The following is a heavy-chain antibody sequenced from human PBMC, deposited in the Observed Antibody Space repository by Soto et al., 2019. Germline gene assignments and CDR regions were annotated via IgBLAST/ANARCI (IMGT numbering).Heavy chain of an antibody. Sequence: GGSLRLSCAGSGFTFATYTLTWVRQTPGKGLEWLSSLSGDSDRTYYADSVKGRFTISRDNSKNTLYLQMNSLRAEDTAVYYCARDVYYYGSGSYYTSNYYYYGMDVWGQGTTVTVSS. CDR1: GFTFATYT. V-gene: IGHV3-23*01. D-gene: IGHD3-10*01. CDR3: ARDVYYYGSGSYYTSNYYYYGMDV. CDR2: LSGDSDRT. J-gene: IGHJ6*02.